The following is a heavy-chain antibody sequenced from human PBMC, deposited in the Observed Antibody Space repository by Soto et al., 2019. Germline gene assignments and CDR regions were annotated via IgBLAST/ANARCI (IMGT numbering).Heavy chain of an antibody. CDR2: VDGSGGDT. J-gene: IGHJ4*02. V-gene: IGHV3-23*01. CDR1: GGTFSSHA. Sequence: GGSLRLSWAAAGGTFSSHAVGWLRPAPGTGPEWVAFVDGSGGDTSYADSVKGRFTISRDNSDNSLFLDMNSLRVEDTGRYFCAKAIFAAAYAATSAFDLCGQGTLVTVSS. D-gene: IGHD2-8*01. CDR3: AKAIFAAAYAATSAFDL.